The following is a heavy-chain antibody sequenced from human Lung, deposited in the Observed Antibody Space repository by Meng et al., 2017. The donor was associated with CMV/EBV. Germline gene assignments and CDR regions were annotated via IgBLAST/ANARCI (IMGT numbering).Heavy chain of an antibody. Sequence: GGSLRLXFAASDLTLRSYGLHWVRKAQGKGVKWVAVISFDGSKQAYADSVKGRFTMSRDNSKKTLYLEMDTMTAEDTAVYYCAGCGERFSWNEENDAFDVXGQGXMVTVSS. CDR2: ISFDGSKQ. V-gene: IGHV3-30*03. J-gene: IGHJ3*01. D-gene: IGHD1-1*01. CDR1: DLTLRSYG. CDR3: AGCGERFSWNEENDAFDV.